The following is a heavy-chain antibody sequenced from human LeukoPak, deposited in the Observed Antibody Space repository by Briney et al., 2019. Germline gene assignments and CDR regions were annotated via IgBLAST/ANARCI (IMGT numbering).Heavy chain of an antibody. J-gene: IGHJ3*02. CDR2: ISSNSAYL. CDR1: RFTFSTYT. CDR3: AREGLRMAASNLDAFDI. V-gene: IGHV3-21*01. Sequence: PGGSLRLSCAASRFTFSTYTMNWVRQAPGKGLEWVSSISSNSAYLYYADSLRGQFTISRDNAKNSLYLQMNSLRAEDTAVYYCAREGLRMAASNLDAFDIWGQGTMVTVSS. D-gene: IGHD5-24*01.